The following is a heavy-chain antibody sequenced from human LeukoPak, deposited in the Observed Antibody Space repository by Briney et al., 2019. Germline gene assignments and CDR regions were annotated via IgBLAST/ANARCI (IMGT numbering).Heavy chain of an antibody. D-gene: IGHD2-2*01. J-gene: IGHJ4*02. CDR1: GGSISNYY. V-gene: IGHV4-4*07. CDR3: ARGSGLYCSSTSCPYNY. CDR2: IYSSGST. Sequence: SETLSLTCTVSGGSISNYYWSWIRQPAGKGLEFIGRIYSSGSTDYNPSLKSRVTMSVDTSKNQFSLKLSSVTAADTAVYYCARGSGLYCSSTSCPYNYWGQGTLVTVSS.